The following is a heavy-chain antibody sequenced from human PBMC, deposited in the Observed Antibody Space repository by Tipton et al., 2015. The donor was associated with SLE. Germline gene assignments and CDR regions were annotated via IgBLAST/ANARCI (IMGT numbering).Heavy chain of an antibody. Sequence: TLSLTCTVSGGSVSSGSYYWSWIRQPAGKGLEWIGRTYTSGSTNYNPSLKSRVTISVDTSKNQFSLKLSSVTAADTAVYYCAREGYGYGYWGQGTLVTVSS. D-gene: IGHD5-18*01. CDR2: TYTSGST. V-gene: IGHV4-61*02. CDR1: GGSVSSGSYY. J-gene: IGHJ4*02. CDR3: AREGYGYGY.